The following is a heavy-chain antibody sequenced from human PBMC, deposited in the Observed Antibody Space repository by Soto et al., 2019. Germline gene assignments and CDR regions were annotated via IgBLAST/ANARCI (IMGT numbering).Heavy chain of an antibody. V-gene: IGHV3-74*01. J-gene: IGHJ4*02. CDR2: ISPDGSDV. Sequence: LRLSFAASGXPFTNYWMNWVRQTPGKGLMWVSRISPDGSDVGYADSVEGRFTVSRDNAKNTRYLQMHSLRAEDTAMYYCACWGHIVPVAPSDFDRWGQGTLVTVSS. CDR3: ACWGHIVPVAPSDFDR. D-gene: IGHD2-8*02. CDR1: GXPFTNYW.